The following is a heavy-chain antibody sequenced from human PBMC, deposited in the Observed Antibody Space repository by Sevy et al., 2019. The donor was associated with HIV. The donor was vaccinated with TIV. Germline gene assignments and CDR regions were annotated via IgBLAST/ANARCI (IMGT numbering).Heavy chain of an antibody. D-gene: IGHD2-21*02. CDR1: GFPFSNYA. CDR3: SDRGR. J-gene: IGHJ4*02. V-gene: IGHV3-23*01. Sequence: GGSLRLSCAASGFPFSNYAMSWVRQAPGKGLEWVSTITGNAANTFYADSVQGRFTISRDNSHYTLFLQMNSLRVDDTAVYYCSDRGRWGQGSLVTVSS. CDR2: ITGNAANT.